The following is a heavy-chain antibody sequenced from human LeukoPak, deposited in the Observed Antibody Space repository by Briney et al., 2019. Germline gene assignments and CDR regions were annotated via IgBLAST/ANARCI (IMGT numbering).Heavy chain of an antibody. CDR3: ATSRTGQAVYGMDV. V-gene: IGHV4-34*01. CDR1: VGPSVVTT. CDR2: INHSGST. J-gene: IGHJ6*02. D-gene: IGHD2-8*02. Sequence: SETCPSPALSLVGPSVVTTGPGSASPPGKGLEWIGEINHSGSTNYNPSLKSRVTMSVDTSKKQFSLKVSSVTAADTAVYYCATSRTGQAVYGMDVWGQGTTVTVSS.